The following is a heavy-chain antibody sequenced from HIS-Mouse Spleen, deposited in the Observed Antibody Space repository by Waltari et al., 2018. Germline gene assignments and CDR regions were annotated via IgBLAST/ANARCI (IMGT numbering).Heavy chain of an antibody. CDR1: VFTFSSYG. D-gene: IGHD2-8*01. CDR2: IWYDGSNK. CDR3: AKGGLMVYAIGDY. V-gene: IGHV3-33*06. J-gene: IGHJ4*02. Sequence: QVQLVESGGGVVQPGGSLRLYCAASVFTFSSYGMHGVRQAPGKGLEWVAVIWYDGSNKYYADSVKGRFTISRDNSKNTLYLQMNSLRAEDTAVYYCAKGGLMVYAIGDYWGQGTLVTVSS.